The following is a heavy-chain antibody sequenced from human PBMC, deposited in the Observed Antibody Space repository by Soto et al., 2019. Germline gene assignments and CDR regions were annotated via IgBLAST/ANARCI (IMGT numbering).Heavy chain of an antibody. CDR2: IVVGSDNT. CDR1: GLTFTSSA. V-gene: IGHV1-58*02. D-gene: IGHD2-15*01. CDR3: AKDEVRVLVVARDYYGMDV. J-gene: IGHJ6*02. Sequence: SVKVSCKTSGLTFTSSAIQWVRQARGQRLEWIGWIVVGSDNTNYAQKFQERVTITRDLSTNTIYMDLNSLRAEDTAVYYCAKDEVRVLVVARDYYGMDVWGQGTTVTVSS.